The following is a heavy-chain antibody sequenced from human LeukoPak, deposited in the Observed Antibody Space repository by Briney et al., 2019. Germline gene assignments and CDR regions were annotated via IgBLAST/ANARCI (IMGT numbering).Heavy chain of an antibody. J-gene: IGHJ3*02. CDR1: GYTLTELS. CDR2: INPNSGGT. Sequence: ASVKVSCKVSGYTLTELSMHWVRQAPGQGLEWMGWINPNSGGTNYAQKFQGRVTMTRDTSISTAYMELSRLRSDDTAVYYCARERNEYYYDSSGYYSDAFDIWGQGTMVTVSS. D-gene: IGHD3-22*01. V-gene: IGHV1-2*02. CDR3: ARERNEYYYDSSGYYSDAFDI.